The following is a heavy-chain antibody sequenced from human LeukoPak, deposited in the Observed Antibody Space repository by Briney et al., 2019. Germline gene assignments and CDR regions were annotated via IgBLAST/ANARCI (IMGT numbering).Heavy chain of an antibody. J-gene: IGHJ5*01. V-gene: IGHV3-21*01. CDR1: GFALRSYT. CDR3: ARVAVAGPTGWFDS. CDR2: ISSTSAYI. Sequence: GGSLRLSCAASGFALRSYTVTWVRQAPGKGLEWVSSISSTSAYIYYAESVRGRFSISRDNVDNVVHLQMSSLTNEDTAVYYCARVAVAGPTGWFDSWGQGTLVTVSS. D-gene: IGHD6-19*01.